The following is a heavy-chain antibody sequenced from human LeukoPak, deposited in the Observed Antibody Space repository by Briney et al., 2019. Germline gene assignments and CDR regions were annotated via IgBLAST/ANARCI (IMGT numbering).Heavy chain of an antibody. V-gene: IGHV1-2*02. CDR1: GYTFTGYY. CDR2: INPNSGGT. CDR3: AREAPYCSSTSCPLDY. D-gene: IGHD2-2*01. Sequence: GASVKVSCKASGYTFTGYYMHWVRQAPGQGLEWMGRINPNSGGTNYAQKFQGRVTMTRDTSISTAYMELSRLRSDDTAVYYCAREAPYCSSTSCPLDYWGQGTLVTVSS. J-gene: IGHJ4*02.